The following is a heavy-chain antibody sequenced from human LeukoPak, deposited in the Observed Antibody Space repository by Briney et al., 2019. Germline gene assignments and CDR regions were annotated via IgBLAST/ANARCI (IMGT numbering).Heavy chain of an antibody. D-gene: IGHD3-9*01. V-gene: IGHV1-8*03. CDR1: GYTFTSYD. CDR2: MNPNSGNT. Sequence: GASVKVSCKASGYTFTSYDINWVRQATGQGLEWMGWMNPNSGNTGYAQKFQGRVTITRNTSISTAYMELSSLRSEDTAVYYCARGAYDILTGYSPYYFDYWGQGTLVTVSS. J-gene: IGHJ4*02. CDR3: ARGAYDILTGYSPYYFDY.